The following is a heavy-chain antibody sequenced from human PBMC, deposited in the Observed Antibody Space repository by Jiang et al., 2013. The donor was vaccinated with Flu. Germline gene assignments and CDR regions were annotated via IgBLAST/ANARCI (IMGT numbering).Heavy chain of an antibody. CDR2: IKQDGSEK. D-gene: IGHD3-3*01. CDR1: GFTFSSYW. CDR3: ARDQIGLRFLEWFIKGYWFDP. V-gene: IGHV3-7*01. J-gene: IGHJ5*02. Sequence: LVEVWGRLGPAWGSLRLSCAASGFTFSSYWMSWVRQAPGKGLEWVANIKQDGSEKYYVDSVKGRFTISRDNAKNSLYLQMNSLRAEDTAVYYCARDQIGLRFLEWFIKGYWFDPWGQGTLVTVSS.